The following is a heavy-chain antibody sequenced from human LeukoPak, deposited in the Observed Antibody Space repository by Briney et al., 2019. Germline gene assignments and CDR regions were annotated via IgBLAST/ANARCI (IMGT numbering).Heavy chain of an antibody. D-gene: IGHD6-19*01. CDR1: GFTFSNYW. Sequence: GGSLRLSCAASGFTFSNYWMHWVRQAPGKGLVWVSRINSDGSSTSYADSVRGRFTISRDNAKNTLYLQVNSLRAEDTAVYYCARGTGSSSGWCAYWGQGTLVTVSS. CDR3: ARGTGSSSGWCAY. V-gene: IGHV3-74*01. J-gene: IGHJ4*02. CDR2: INSDGSST.